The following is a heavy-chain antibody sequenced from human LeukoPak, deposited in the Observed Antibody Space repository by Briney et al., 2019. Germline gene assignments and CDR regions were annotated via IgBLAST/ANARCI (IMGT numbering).Heavy chain of an antibody. CDR1: GFTFSTYE. Sequence: GGSLRLSCAASGFTFSTYEMNWVRQAPGKGLEWVSYITDSGRTIYYADSVKCRFTISRDNAKNSLFLQMNSLRADDTAVYYCAKDRFSVAVVADRLKWFDPWGQGTLVTVSS. J-gene: IGHJ5*02. CDR3: AKDRFSVAVVADRLKWFDP. CDR2: ITDSGRTI. D-gene: IGHD2-15*01. V-gene: IGHV3-48*03.